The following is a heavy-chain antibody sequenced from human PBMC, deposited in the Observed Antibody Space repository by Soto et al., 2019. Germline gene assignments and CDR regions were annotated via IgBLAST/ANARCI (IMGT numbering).Heavy chain of an antibody. Sequence: LRLSCAASGFTFSSYAMHWVRQAPGKGLEWVAVISYDGSNKYYADSVKGRLTISRDNSKNTLYLQMNSLRAEDTAVYYCARAPIAVAGTGYFDYWGQGTLVTVSS. CDR2: ISYDGSNK. J-gene: IGHJ4*02. CDR3: ARAPIAVAGTGYFDY. D-gene: IGHD6-19*01. CDR1: GFTFSSYA. V-gene: IGHV3-30-3*01.